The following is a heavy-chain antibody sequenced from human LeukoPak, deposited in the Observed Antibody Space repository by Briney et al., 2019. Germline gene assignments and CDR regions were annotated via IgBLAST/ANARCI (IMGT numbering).Heavy chain of an antibody. D-gene: IGHD2-15*01. CDR3: ARVNGGTYYFGY. J-gene: IGHJ4*02. V-gene: IGHV4-59*01. Sequence: SETLSLTCTASGGSISSYYWSWIRQPPGKGLEWIGYIYYSGSTNYNPSLKSRVTISVDTSKNQFSLKLSSVTAADTAVYYCARVNGGTYYFGYWGQGTLVTVSS. CDR1: GGSISSYY. CDR2: IYYSGST.